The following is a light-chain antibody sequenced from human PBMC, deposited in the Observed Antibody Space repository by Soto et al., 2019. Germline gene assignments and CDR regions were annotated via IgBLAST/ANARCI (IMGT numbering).Light chain of an antibody. CDR3: ASYAGSNNFVV. J-gene: IGLJ2*01. CDR2: EVT. V-gene: IGLV2-8*01. Sequence: QSALTQPPSASGSPGQSVTISCTGTSSDVGGYNYVSWYQQHPDKAPKLMIYEVTKRPSGVPDRFSGSKSGNTASLTVSGLQAEDEADYYCASYAGSNNFVVFGGGTKVPS. CDR1: SSDVGGYNY.